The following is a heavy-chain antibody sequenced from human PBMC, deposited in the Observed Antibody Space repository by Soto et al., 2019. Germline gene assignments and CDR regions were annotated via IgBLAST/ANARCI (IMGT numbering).Heavy chain of an antibody. CDR2: INPNSGDT. Sequence: QVQLVQSGTEVKRPGDSVKVSCKASGYTFTGYYVHWVRQAPGQGLEWMGWINPNSGDTYLAQRFQGRVTMNRDTSIGTAYMELRGLTSDETAEYYCAKGGAIAAAGTRVYLYNAMDVWGQGTTVTVSS. J-gene: IGHJ6*02. CDR1: GYTFTGYY. CDR3: AKGGAIAAAGTRVYLYNAMDV. V-gene: IGHV1-2*02. D-gene: IGHD6-13*01.